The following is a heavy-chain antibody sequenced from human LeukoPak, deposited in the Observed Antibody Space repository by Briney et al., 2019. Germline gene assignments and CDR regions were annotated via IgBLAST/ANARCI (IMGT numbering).Heavy chain of an antibody. CDR3: ARDSLWFGELFTGYYYYGMDV. D-gene: IGHD3-10*01. CDR2: ISYDEGNK. Sequence: GGSLRLSCAASGFTFSSYAMHWGRPAPGKGLEWVAIISYDEGNKYYADSVKGRFTISRDNAKNTLYLQMNSLRAEDTAVYYCARDSLWFGELFTGYYYYGMDVWGQGTTVTVSS. J-gene: IGHJ6*02. V-gene: IGHV3-30-3*01. CDR1: GFTFSSYA.